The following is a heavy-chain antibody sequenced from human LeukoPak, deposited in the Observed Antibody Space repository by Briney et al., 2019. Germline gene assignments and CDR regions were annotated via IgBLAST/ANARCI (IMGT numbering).Heavy chain of an antibody. CDR3: ARSGSCSGGSCYRNYYYYMDV. CDR1: GGSFGGYY. J-gene: IGHJ6*03. Sequence: KPSETLSLTCAVYGGSFGGYYWSWIRQPPGKGLEWIGEINHSGSTNYNPSLKSRVTISVDTSKNQFSLKLSSVTAADTAVYYCARSGSCSGGSCYRNYYYYMDVWGKGPRSPSP. CDR2: INHSGST. V-gene: IGHV4-34*01. D-gene: IGHD2-15*01.